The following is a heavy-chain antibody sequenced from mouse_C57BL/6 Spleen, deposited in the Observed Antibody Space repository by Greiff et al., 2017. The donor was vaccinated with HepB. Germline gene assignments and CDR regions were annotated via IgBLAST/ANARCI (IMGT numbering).Heavy chain of an antibody. CDR1: GYTFTSYW. J-gene: IGHJ4*01. Sequence: QVQLKQPGAELVMPGASVKLSCKASGYTFTSYWMHWVKQRPGQGLEWIGEIDTSDSYTNYNQKIKGKSTLAVDKSASTAYMTLSSLTYEDSAVYYCARENAMDYWGQGTSVTVSS. CDR2: IDTSDSYT. V-gene: IGHV1-69*01. CDR3: ARENAMDY.